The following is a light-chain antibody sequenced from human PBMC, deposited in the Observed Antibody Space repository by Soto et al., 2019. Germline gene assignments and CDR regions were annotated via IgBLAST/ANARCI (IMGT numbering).Light chain of an antibody. CDR2: GAS. J-gene: IGKJ5*01. V-gene: IGKV3-15*01. Sequence: EIVMTQSPGTLSVSPGERVTLSCRASQSVGNNLAWHQQKPGQAPRLLIYGASTRATGVPSRFSGSGSGTDFTLTISSLQPDDFATYYCQQYNTYSTFGQGTRLEI. CDR1: QSVGNN. CDR3: QQYNTYST.